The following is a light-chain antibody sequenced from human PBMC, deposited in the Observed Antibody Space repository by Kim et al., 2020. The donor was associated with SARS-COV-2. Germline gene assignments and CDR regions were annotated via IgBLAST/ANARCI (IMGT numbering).Light chain of an antibody. CDR3: LLHSGGAWV. J-gene: IGLJ3*02. Sequence: PGGTVTLTCASGSEAVTSGFYPNWFQQKPGQAPRALIYSTNNRHSWTPARFSGSLLGGKAALTLSGVQSEDEADYYCLLHSGGAWVFGGGTQLTVL. V-gene: IGLV7-43*01. CDR2: STN. CDR1: SEAVTSGFY.